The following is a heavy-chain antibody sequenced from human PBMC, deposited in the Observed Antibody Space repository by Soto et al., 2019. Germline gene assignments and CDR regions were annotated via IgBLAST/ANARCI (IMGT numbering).Heavy chain of an antibody. CDR3: ARGLVISPYYSHGMDV. D-gene: IGHD3-9*01. J-gene: IGHJ6*02. V-gene: IGHV4-30-4*01. Sequence: SETLSLTCTVSGGSISSGDYFWSWIRQSPGKGLEWIGYISSIGSTYYNPSLKSRVSVSRDTSKNQFSLKLSSVTTTDTAVYYCARGLVISPYYSHGMDVGGQGPTVTVSS. CDR2: ISSIGST. CDR1: GGSISSGDYF.